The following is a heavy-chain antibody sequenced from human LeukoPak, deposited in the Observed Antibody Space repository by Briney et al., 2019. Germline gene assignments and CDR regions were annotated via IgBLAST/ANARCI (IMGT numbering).Heavy chain of an antibody. D-gene: IGHD3-16*01. J-gene: IGHJ6*02. CDR2: ISWNSGSI. CDR1: GFTFYDYA. V-gene: IGHV3-9*01. Sequence: PGGSLRLSCAASGFTFYDYAMHWVRQAPGKGLEWVSGISWNSGSIGYADSVKGRFTISRDNAKNSLYLQMNSLRAEDTAVYYCARDRPTEVGSYYDYVWGSPEPNYYYGMDVWGQGTTVTVSS. CDR3: ARDRPTEVGSYYDYVWGSPEPNYYYGMDV.